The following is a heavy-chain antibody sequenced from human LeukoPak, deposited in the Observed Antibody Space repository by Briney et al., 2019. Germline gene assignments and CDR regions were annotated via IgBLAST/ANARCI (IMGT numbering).Heavy chain of an antibody. V-gene: IGHV4-39*01. D-gene: IGHD4-11*01. CDR3: ARHTSADYTCAFDI. CDR1: GGSISSSSYY. Sequence: KPSETLSLTCTVSGGSISSSSYYWGWIRQPPGKGLEWIGSIYYSGSTYYNPSLKSRVTISVDTSKNQFSLKLSSVTAADTAVYYCARHTSADYTCAFDIWGQGTMVTVSS. CDR2: IYYSGST. J-gene: IGHJ3*02.